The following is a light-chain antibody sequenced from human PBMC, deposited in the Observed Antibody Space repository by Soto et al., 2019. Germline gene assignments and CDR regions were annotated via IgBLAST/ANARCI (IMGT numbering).Light chain of an antibody. J-gene: IGKJ2*01. CDR3: QQYGGSPYT. V-gene: IGKV3-20*01. Sequence: VVNTQSPATLYSSPVERSTLSCRASQSVSSNLALYQQKRGQAPRLLIYGVSVRAIGIPDRFGGSGSGTDFTLTISRLEPEDFAVYFCQQYGGSPYTFGQGTKVDIK. CDR2: GVS. CDR1: QSVSSN.